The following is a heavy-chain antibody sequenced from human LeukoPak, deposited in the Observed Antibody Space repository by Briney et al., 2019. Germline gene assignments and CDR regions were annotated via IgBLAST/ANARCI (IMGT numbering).Heavy chain of an antibody. V-gene: IGHV1-24*01. Sequence: ASVKVSCKVSGYILTELSMHWVRQAPGKGLEWMGGFDPEDGETIYAQKFQGRVTMTEDTSTDTAYMELSSLRSEDTAVYYCAKAPYRYQLPREDYWGQGTLVTVSS. J-gene: IGHJ4*02. D-gene: IGHD2-2*01. CDR2: FDPEDGET. CDR1: GYILTELS. CDR3: AKAPYRYQLPREDY.